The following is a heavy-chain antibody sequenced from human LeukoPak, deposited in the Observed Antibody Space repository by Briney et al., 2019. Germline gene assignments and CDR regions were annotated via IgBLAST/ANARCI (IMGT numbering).Heavy chain of an antibody. D-gene: IGHD3-3*01. CDR2: MNPNSGNT. CDR1: GYTFTSYD. V-gene: IGHV1-8*02. CDR3: ARAGVVTSVYYYYYYMDV. J-gene: IGHJ6*03. Sequence: ASVKVSCKASGYTFTSYDINWVRQATGQGLEWMGWMNPNSGNTGYAQKFQGRVTMTRDTSISTAYMELSRLRSDDTAVYYCARAGVVTSVYYYYYYMDVWGKGTTVTVSS.